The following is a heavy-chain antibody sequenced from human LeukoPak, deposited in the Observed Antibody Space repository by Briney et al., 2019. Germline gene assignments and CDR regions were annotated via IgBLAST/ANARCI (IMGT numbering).Heavy chain of an antibody. V-gene: IGHV1-8*01. Sequence: GASVKVSCKASGYTFTSYDINWVRQAPGQGLEWMGWMNPNSGNTGYAQKFQGRVTMTRNTSISTAYMELSSLRSEDTAVYYCARTPGYSSSLRNAFDIWGQGTMVSVSS. CDR3: ARTPGYSSSLRNAFDI. CDR2: MNPNSGNT. D-gene: IGHD6-13*01. J-gene: IGHJ3*02. CDR1: GYTFTSYD.